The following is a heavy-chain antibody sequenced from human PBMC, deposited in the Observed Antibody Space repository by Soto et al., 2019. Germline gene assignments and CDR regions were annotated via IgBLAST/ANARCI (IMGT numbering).Heavy chain of an antibody. V-gene: IGHV3-23*01. CDR1: GCPFSSHA. CDR2: ISGSGGRT. Sequence: GGSLSHSCASSGCPFSSHAMSWVRPAPGKGLEWVSAISGSGGRTYYADSVKGRFTISRDNSKNTLYLQMNSLRAEDTAVYYCAKDPSSGYYFVFDYWGQGTLVTGSS. J-gene: IGHJ4*02. D-gene: IGHD3-22*01. CDR3: AKDPSSGYYFVFDY.